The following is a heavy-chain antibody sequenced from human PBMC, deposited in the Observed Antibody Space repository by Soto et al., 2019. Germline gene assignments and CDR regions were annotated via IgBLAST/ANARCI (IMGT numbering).Heavy chain of an antibody. J-gene: IGHJ4*02. CDR2: ISWHSGNL. V-gene: IGHV3-9*01. Sequence: EVQLVESGGGLVHPGRSLRLSCAASGFSFENYAMHWVRQAPGKGLEWVSGISWHSGNLGYADSVRGRFTISRDNAKNSLYLQMNSLRPEDTGLYYCAKDKVYSNYEHYFDYWGQGTLVTVSS. CDR1: GFSFENYA. D-gene: IGHD4-4*01. CDR3: AKDKVYSNYEHYFDY.